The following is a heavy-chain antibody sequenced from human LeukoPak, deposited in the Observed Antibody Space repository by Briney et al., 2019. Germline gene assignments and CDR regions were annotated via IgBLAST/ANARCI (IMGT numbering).Heavy chain of an antibody. CDR3: ASSEAPITPPPYGMGV. Sequence: SQTLSLTCTVSGDSISSGGYCWSWFCQHPGKGLEWIGYIYSSGGTFYNPSLKSRVTISVDTSKNQFSLKLGSVTAADTALYYCASSEAPITPPPYGMGVWGQGTKVTVSS. V-gene: IGHV4-31*03. CDR1: GDSISSGGYC. CDR2: IYSSGGT. J-gene: IGHJ6*02. D-gene: IGHD5-12*01.